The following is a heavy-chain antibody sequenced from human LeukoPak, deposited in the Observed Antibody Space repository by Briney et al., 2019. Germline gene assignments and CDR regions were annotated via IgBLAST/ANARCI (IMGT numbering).Heavy chain of an antibody. Sequence: NTSETLSLTCTVSGGSISSGGYYWSWIRQHPGKGLEWIGYIYYSGSTYYNPSLKSRVPISVDKSKNQFSLKLSSVTAADTAVYYCAPPHDYYDSSGYFAFDIWGQGTMVTVSS. CDR3: APPHDYYDSSGYFAFDI. CDR2: IYYSGST. D-gene: IGHD3-22*01. CDR1: GGSISSGGYY. J-gene: IGHJ3*02. V-gene: IGHV4-31*03.